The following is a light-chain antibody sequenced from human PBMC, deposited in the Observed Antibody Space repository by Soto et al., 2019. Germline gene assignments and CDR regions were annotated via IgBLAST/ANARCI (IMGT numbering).Light chain of an antibody. CDR2: DVS. CDR3: SSFTTSHTYV. CDR1: SSDVGGFNY. J-gene: IGLJ1*01. V-gene: IGLV2-14*03. Sequence: QSVLTQPASVSGSPGQSITISCTGTSSDVGGFNYVTWYQHHPGEAPKLMIYDVSNRPSGVSSRFAGSKSGNTASLTISGLQAEDEADYYCSSFTTSHTYVFGTGTKVTVL.